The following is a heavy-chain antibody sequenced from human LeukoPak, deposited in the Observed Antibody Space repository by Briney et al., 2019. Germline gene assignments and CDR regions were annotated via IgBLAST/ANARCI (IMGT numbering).Heavy chain of an antibody. J-gene: IGHJ4*02. CDR2: ISYDGSNK. D-gene: IGHD4-17*01. CDR1: GFTFSSYA. V-gene: IGHV3-30*04. CDR3: AKDITMTTVTPGDY. Sequence: GGSLRLSCAASGFTFSSYAMHWVRQAPGKGLEWVAVISYDGSNKYYADSVKGRFTISRDNSKNTLYLQMNSLRAEDTAVYYCAKDITMTTVTPGDYWGQGTLVTVSS.